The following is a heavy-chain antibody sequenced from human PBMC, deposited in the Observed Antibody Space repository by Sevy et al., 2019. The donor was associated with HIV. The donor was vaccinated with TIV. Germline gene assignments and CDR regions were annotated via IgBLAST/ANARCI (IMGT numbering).Heavy chain of an antibody. J-gene: IGHJ6*03. V-gene: IGHV1-8*01. CDR1: GYTFTSYD. CDR2: MNPNSGNT. Sequence: ASVKVSCKASGYTFTSYDINWVRQATGQALEWMGWMNPNSGNTGYAQKFQGRVTMTRNTSISTAYMELSSLRSEDTAVYYCARGDCSSTSCYPYYYYMDVWGKGTTVTVSS. D-gene: IGHD2-2*01. CDR3: ARGDCSSTSCYPYYYYMDV.